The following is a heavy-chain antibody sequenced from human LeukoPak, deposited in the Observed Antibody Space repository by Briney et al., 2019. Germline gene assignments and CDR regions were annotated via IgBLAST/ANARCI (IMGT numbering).Heavy chain of an antibody. CDR3: ARDRPGRYCSTISCYSASPFDP. Sequence: GGSLRLSCAASGFTFSNYWMHWVRQAPGKGLVWVSRISSDGINTSYADSVKGRFTISRDNAKNTLNLQMNSLRAEDTAVYYCARDRPGRYCSTISCYSASPFDPWGQGTLVTVSS. J-gene: IGHJ5*02. CDR2: ISSDGINT. CDR1: GFTFSNYW. D-gene: IGHD2-2*02. V-gene: IGHV3-74*01.